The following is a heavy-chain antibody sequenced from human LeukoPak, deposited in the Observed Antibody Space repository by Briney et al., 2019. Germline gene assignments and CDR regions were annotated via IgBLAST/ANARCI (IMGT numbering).Heavy chain of an antibody. D-gene: IGHD2-21*01. CDR3: AREGSSYSRDY. V-gene: IGHV3-33*01. CDR1: AFTFRNYG. J-gene: IGHJ4*02. CDR2: IWFDGSNK. Sequence: GSLRLSCEASAFTFRNYGMHWVRQAPGKGLEWVGVIWFDGSNKYYGDSVKGRFTISRDNSKNILYLQMNSLRAEDTAVYYCAREGSSYSRDYWGQGTLVTVSS.